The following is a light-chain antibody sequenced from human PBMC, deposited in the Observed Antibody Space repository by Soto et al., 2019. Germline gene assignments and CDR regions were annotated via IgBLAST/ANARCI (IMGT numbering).Light chain of an antibody. J-gene: IGKJ5*01. CDR1: QSVSSN. CDR3: QQYNNLPLSIT. Sequence: ERVMTQSPATLSLSPGERATLSCRAIQSVSSNLAWYQLKPGQATRLIIYVAATRATGSPARFSGSGSGTEFTLTISSLQSEDFAVYYCQQYNNLPLSITFGGGTRLDIK. CDR2: VAA. V-gene: IGKV3-15*01.